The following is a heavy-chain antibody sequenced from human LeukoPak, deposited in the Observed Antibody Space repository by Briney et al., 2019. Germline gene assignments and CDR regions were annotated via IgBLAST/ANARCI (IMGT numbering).Heavy chain of an antibody. J-gene: IGHJ4*02. CDR2: ISGSGSTI. CDR1: GFTFSSYG. CDR3: ARDRSTVAAWVDY. V-gene: IGHV3-48*04. D-gene: IGHD4-23*01. Sequence: GGSLRLSCAASGFTFSSYGMSWVRQAPGKGLEWVSYISGSGSTIYYADSVKGRFTISRDNAKNSLYLQMNSLRAEDTAVYYCARDRSTVAAWVDYWGQGTLVTVSS.